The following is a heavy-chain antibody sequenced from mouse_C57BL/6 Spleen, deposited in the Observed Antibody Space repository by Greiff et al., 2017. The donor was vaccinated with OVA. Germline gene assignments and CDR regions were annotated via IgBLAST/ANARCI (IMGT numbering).Heavy chain of an antibody. CDR1: GYTFTSYW. CDR3: ARVDSSGPAWFAY. D-gene: IGHD3-2*02. Sequence: QVQLKQPGAELVMPGASVKLSCKASGYTFTSYWMHWVKQRPGQGLEWIGEIDPSDSYTNYNQKFKGKSTLTVDKSSSTAYMQLSSLTSEDSAVYYCARVDSSGPAWFAYWGQGTLVTVSA. CDR2: IDPSDSYT. V-gene: IGHV1-69*01. J-gene: IGHJ3*01.